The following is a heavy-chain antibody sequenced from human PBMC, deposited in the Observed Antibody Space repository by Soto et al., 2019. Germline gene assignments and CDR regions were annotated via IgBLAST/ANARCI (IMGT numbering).Heavy chain of an antibody. CDR3: ARNGALDY. CDR1: GGSISSGDYY. Sequence: QVQLQESGPGLVKPSQTLSLTCTVSGGSISSGDYYWSWIRQPPGKGLEWIGYILYSGTTNYNPSLESRLTISVDTSKNQFSLQLTSLTAADTAVYYYARNGALDYWGRGTLVTVSS. V-gene: IGHV4-30-4*01. CDR2: ILYSGTT. D-gene: IGHD2-8*01. J-gene: IGHJ4*02.